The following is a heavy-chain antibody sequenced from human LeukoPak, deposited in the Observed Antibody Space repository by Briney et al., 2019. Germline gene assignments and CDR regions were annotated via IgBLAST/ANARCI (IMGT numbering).Heavy chain of an antibody. Sequence: GASVTVSCKASGYTFTIYGISWVRQAPGQGLEWMGWISAYNGNTNYAQKLQGRVTMTTDTSTSTAYMELRSLRSDDTAVYYCARVRLDCSSTSCYGDTDNWFDPWGQGTLVTVSS. CDR2: ISAYNGNT. J-gene: IGHJ5*02. CDR1: GYTFTIYG. CDR3: ARVRLDCSSTSCYGDTDNWFDP. D-gene: IGHD2-2*01. V-gene: IGHV1-18*01.